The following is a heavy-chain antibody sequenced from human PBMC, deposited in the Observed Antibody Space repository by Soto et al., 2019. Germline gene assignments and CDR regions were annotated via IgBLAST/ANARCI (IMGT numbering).Heavy chain of an antibody. J-gene: IGHJ4*01. V-gene: IGHV4-34*01. CDR2: VRHSGGT. D-gene: IGHD3-10*01. CDR3: ARGRTLGPRGPKTLDY. CDR1: GESFNNHF. Sequence: PSDTLSLTCAAYGESFNNHFWNWVRQAPGKGVEGIGDVRHSGGTNYSPSFKNRVTLLIDPSSDPFSLKLTSVTVAGTGVYYCARGRTLGPRGPKTLDYWVPGTPVTVSS.